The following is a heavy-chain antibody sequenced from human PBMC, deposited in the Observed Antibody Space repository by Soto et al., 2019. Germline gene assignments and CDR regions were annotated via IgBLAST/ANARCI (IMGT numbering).Heavy chain of an antibody. CDR2: INHSGST. CDR1: GGSFSGYY. J-gene: IGHJ5*02. Sequence: SETLSLTCAVYGGSFSGYYWSWIRQPPGKGLEWIGEINHSGSTNYNPSLKSRVTISVDTSKNQFSLKLSSVTAADTAVYYCATDNGYSYGYTLDPWGQGTLVTVSS. CDR3: ATDNGYSYGYTLDP. V-gene: IGHV4-34*01. D-gene: IGHD5-18*01.